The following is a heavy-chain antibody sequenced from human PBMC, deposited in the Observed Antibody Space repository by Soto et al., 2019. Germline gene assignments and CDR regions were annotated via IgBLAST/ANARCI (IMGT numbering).Heavy chain of an antibody. V-gene: IGHV1-8*01. J-gene: IGHJ6*03. D-gene: IGHD1-7*01. CDR3: ARANNWNYLWYYYYYMDV. CDR1: GYTFTSYD. Sequence: PSVKVSCKASGYTFTSYDINWVRQATGQGLEWMGWMNPNSGNTGYAQKFQGRVTMTRNTSISTAYMELSSLRSEDTAVYYCARANNWNYLWYYYYYMDVWGKGTTVTVSS. CDR2: MNPNSGNT.